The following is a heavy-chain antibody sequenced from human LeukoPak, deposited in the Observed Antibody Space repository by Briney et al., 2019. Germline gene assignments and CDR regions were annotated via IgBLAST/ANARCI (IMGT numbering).Heavy chain of an antibody. CDR2: IYSGGST. D-gene: IGHD3-22*01. Sequence: GGSLRLSCAASGFTVSSNYMSWVRQAPGKGLEWVSVIYSGGSTYYADSVKGRFTISRDNSKNTLYLQMNSLRAEDTAVYYCARALPPHYYDSSGYYSHAFDIWGQGTMVTVSS. CDR3: ARALPPHYYDSSGYYSHAFDI. CDR1: GFTVSSNY. J-gene: IGHJ3*02. V-gene: IGHV3-53*01.